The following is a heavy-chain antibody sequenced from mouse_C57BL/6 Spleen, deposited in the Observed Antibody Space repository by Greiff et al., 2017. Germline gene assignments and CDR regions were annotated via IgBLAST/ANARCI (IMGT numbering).Heavy chain of an antibody. D-gene: IGHD1-1*01. CDR1: GFSLTSYG. Sequence: QVQLKQSGPGLVQPSQSLSITYTVSGFSLTSYGVHWVRQSPGKGLEWLGVIWSGGSTDYNAAFISRLSISKDNSKSQVFFKMNSLQADDTAIYYCARNSFYYGSSYDAMDYWGQGTSVTVSS. V-gene: IGHV2-2*01. J-gene: IGHJ4*01. CDR2: IWSGGST. CDR3: ARNSFYYGSSYDAMDY.